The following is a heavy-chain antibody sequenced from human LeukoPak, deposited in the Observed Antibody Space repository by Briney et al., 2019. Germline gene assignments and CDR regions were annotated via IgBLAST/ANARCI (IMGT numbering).Heavy chain of an antibody. CDR3: AKADDSSSWYRDFDY. CDR2: ISYDGSDK. CDR1: GFTFSSYA. J-gene: IGHJ4*02. V-gene: IGHV3-30*04. D-gene: IGHD6-13*01. Sequence: GGSLRLSCAASGFTFSSYAMYWVRQAPGKGLEWVAVISYDGSDKFYADSVKGRFTISRDNSKNTLYLQMNSLRAEDTAVYYCAKADDSSSWYRDFDYWGQGTLVTVSS.